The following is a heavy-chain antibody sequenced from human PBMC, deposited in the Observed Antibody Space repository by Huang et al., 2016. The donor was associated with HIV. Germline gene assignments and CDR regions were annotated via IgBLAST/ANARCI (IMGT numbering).Heavy chain of an antibody. Sequence: EVQLVESGGGLVQPGGCLRLSCAASGFTFRSYWMHWVRQVPGKGLVWVSHSKSDGSSTSYADSVKGRFTISRDNAKNTLYLQMNSLRAEDTAVYYCARGSRQGKYYYGSGTAYWGQGTLVTVSS. V-gene: IGHV3-74*01. CDR2: SKSDGSST. D-gene: IGHD3-10*01. CDR3: ARGSRQGKYYYGSGTAY. CDR1: GFTFRSYW. J-gene: IGHJ4*02.